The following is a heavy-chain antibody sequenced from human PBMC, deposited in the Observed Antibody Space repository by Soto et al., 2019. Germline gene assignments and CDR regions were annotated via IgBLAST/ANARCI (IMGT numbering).Heavy chain of an antibody. CDR1: GYTFTSYY. V-gene: IGHV1-46*01. J-gene: IGHJ4*02. Sequence: ASVKVSCKASGYTFTSYYMHWVRQAPGQGLEWMGIINPTGGTTTYAQKFQGRVTMTRHTSTSTVYMELSSLRSEDTAVYYCARADTPRARVPGVVGGPHFDYWGQGTQVTVSS. CDR3: ARADTPRARVPGVVGGPHFDY. D-gene: IGHD1-26*01. CDR2: INPTGGTT.